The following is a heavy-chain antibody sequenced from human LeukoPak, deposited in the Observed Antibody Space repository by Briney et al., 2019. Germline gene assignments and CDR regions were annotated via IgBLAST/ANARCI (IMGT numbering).Heavy chain of an antibody. CDR1: GFTVSSNY. CDR3: ARVPGGDYPYYFDY. D-gene: IGHD5-12*01. CDR2: IYSGGST. Sequence: GGSLRLSCAASGFTVSSNYMSWVRQAPGKGLEWVSVIYSGGSTYYADSVKGRFTISRDNSKNTLYLQMNSLRAEDTAVYYCARVPGGDYPYYFDYWGQGTLVTVSS. J-gene: IGHJ4*02. V-gene: IGHV3-53*01.